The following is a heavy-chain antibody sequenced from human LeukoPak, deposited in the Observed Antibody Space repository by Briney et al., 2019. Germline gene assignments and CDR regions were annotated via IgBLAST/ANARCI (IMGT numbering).Heavy chain of an antibody. Sequence: GESLKISCKGSGYSFTSYWIGWVRQMPGKGLEWMGIIYPGDSDIRYSPSFQGQVTISADKSITTAYLQWSSLKASDTAIYYCVGRTNDYGGFDYWGQGTLVTVSS. CDR1: GYSFTSYW. D-gene: IGHD4-17*01. CDR3: VGRTNDYGGFDY. V-gene: IGHV5-51*01. J-gene: IGHJ4*02. CDR2: IYPGDSDI.